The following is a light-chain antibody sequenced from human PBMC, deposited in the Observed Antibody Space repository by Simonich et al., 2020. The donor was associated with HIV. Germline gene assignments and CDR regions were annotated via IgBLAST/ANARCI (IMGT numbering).Light chain of an antibody. Sequence: QLVLTQSPSASASLGASVKLTCTLSSGHSSYAIAWHQQQPEKGPRYLMKLNSDGSHSKGEGSPDGFSGSSSGAERYLTISSLQSEDEADDYCQTWGTGIQVFGGGTKLTVL. J-gene: IGLJ3*02. CDR2: LNSDGSH. V-gene: IGLV4-69*01. CDR3: QTWGTGIQV. CDR1: SGHSSYA.